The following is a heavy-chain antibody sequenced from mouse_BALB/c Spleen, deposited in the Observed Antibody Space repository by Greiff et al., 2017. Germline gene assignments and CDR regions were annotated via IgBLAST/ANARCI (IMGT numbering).Heavy chain of an antibody. V-gene: IGHV1-54*01. CDR3: ARSDYYGSSRDYFDY. Sequence: VQGVESGAELVRPGTSVKVSCKASGYAFTNYLIEWVKQRPGQGLEWIGVINPGSGGTNYNEKFKGKATLTADKSSSTAYMQLSSLTSDDSAVYFCARSDYYGSSRDYFDYWGQGTTLTVSS. J-gene: IGHJ2*01. CDR2: INPGSGGT. CDR1: GYAFTNYL. D-gene: IGHD1-1*01.